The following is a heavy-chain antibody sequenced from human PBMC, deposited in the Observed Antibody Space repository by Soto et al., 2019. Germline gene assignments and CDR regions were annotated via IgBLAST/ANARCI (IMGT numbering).Heavy chain of an antibody. J-gene: IGHJ6*02. Sequence: SVNLYCKASGYTFSSYAMHWVRQEPEQRLEWMGWINAGNGNTKYSQKFQGRVTITADESTSTAYMELSSLRSEDTAVYYCARSDEVYYYYGMDVWGQGTTVTVS. CDR2: INAGNGNT. CDR1: GYTFSSYA. V-gene: IGHV1-3*01. CDR3: ARSDEVYYYYGMDV.